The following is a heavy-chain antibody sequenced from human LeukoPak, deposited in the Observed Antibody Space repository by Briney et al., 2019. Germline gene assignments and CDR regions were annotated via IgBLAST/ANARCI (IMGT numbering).Heavy chain of an antibody. Sequence: GGSLRLSCAASGFTFTSSWMSWIRQAPGKGLEWVSYISSSGSTIYYADSVRGRFTISRDNAKNSLYLQMNSLRAEDTAVYYCARDRQQLVRYFDYWGQGTLVTVSS. J-gene: IGHJ4*02. CDR3: ARDRQQLVRYFDY. CDR1: GFTFTSSW. D-gene: IGHD6-13*01. V-gene: IGHV3-11*04. CDR2: ISSSGSTI.